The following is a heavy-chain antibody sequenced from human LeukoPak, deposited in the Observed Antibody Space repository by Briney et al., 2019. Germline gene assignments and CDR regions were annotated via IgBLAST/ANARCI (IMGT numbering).Heavy chain of an antibody. D-gene: IGHD6-19*01. CDR1: GYSFTSYW. CDR2: IYPGDSDT. CDR3: ARRLRGYGAAVAGRKVDNWFDP. Sequence: GESLKISCKGSGYSFTSYWIGWVRQIPGKGLEWLGIIYPGDSDTRYSPSFQGQVTISADKSISTAYLQWSSLTASDTAMYYCARRLRGYGAAVAGRKVDNWFDPWGQGTLVTVSS. V-gene: IGHV5-51*01. J-gene: IGHJ5*02.